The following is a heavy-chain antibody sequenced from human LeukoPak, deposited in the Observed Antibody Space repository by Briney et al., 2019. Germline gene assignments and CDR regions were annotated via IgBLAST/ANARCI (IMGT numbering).Heavy chain of an antibody. CDR1: GFTFSSYT. D-gene: IGHD3-9*01. V-gene: IGHV3-30-3*01. Sequence: GRSLRLSCAASGFTFSSYTMHWVRQAPGKGLEWVAVISYDGSNKYYADSVKGRFTISRDNSKNTLYLQMNSLRAEDTAVYYCARSSKQSHYYYYYMDVWGKGTTVTVSS. CDR3: ARSSKQSHYYYYYMDV. J-gene: IGHJ6*03. CDR2: ISYDGSNK.